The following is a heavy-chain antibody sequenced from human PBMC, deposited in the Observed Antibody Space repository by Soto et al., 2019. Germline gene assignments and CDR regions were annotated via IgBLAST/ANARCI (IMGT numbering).Heavy chain of an antibody. CDR1: RFTFSSYE. CDR3: ARDPAIYSGKFDYGLDV. V-gene: IGHV3-48*03. D-gene: IGHD4-4*01. CDR2: IGTSGKTI. J-gene: IGHJ6*02. Sequence: EVQLVESGGGLVQAGGSLRLFCAVSRFTFSSYEMNWVRQAPGKGLEWVSYIGTSGKTIYYADSVRGRFTISRDNAKNSLYLQMNSLRAEDTAVYFCARDPAIYSGKFDYGLDVWGRGTTVTVSS.